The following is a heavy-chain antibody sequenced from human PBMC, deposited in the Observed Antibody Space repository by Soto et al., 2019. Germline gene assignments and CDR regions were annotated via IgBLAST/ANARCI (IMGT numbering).Heavy chain of an antibody. CDR1: GFTFSSYG. J-gene: IGHJ4*02. Sequence: GGSLRLSCAASGFTFSSYGMHWVRQAPGKGLEWVAVISYDGSNKYYADSVKGRFTISRDNSKNTLYLQMNSLRAEDTAVYYCAKDSWLYWGQGTLVTVSS. D-gene: IGHD5-12*01. V-gene: IGHV3-30*18. CDR3: AKDSWLY. CDR2: ISYDGSNK.